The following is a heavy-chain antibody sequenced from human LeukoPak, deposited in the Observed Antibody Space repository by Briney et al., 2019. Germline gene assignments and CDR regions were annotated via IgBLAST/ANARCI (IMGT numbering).Heavy chain of an antibody. J-gene: IGHJ3*02. Sequence: SETLSLTCTVSGGSISSYYWSWIRQPPGKGPEWIGYIYYSGSTNYNPSLKSRVTISVDTSKNQFSLKLSSVTAADTAVYYCARDGYGWYAFDIWGQGTMVTVSS. CDR3: ARDGYGWYAFDI. D-gene: IGHD6-19*01. CDR1: GGSISSYY. CDR2: IYYSGST. V-gene: IGHV4-59*01.